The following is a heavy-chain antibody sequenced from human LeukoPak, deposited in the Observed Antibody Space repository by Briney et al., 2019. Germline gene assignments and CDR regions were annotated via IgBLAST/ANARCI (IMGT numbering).Heavy chain of an antibody. J-gene: IGHJ4*02. CDR2: IYSGGST. CDR3: ARGKPNWGGYYFDY. V-gene: IGHV3-53*01. Sequence: GGSLRLSCAASGFTVSSNYMSWVRQAPGKGLEWVSVIYSGGSTYYADSVKGRFTISRDNSKNTLYLQMNSLRAEDTAVYYCARGKPNWGGYYFDYWGQGTLVTVSS. D-gene: IGHD7-27*01. CDR1: GFTVSSNY.